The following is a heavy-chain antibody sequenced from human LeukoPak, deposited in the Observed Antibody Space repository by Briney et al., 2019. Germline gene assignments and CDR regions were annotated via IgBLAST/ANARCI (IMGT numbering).Heavy chain of an antibody. CDR3: ARVSSTSYYFDY. J-gene: IGHJ4*02. Sequence: GGSLRLSCAASGFTFSSYWMSWVRQAPGKGLEWVANIKLDGSEKYYVDSVRGRFTISRDNAKNSLYLQMNSLRAEDTAVYYCARVSSTSYYFDYWGQGTLVTVSS. D-gene: IGHD6-6*01. CDR1: GFTFSSYW. V-gene: IGHV3-7*04. CDR2: IKLDGSEK.